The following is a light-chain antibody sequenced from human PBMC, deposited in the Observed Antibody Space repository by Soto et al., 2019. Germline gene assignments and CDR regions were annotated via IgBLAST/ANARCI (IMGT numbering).Light chain of an antibody. CDR1: QSISSY. V-gene: IGKV1-39*01. CDR3: QQSYSTLSIT. CDR2: AAS. Sequence: DIQMTQSPSSLSASVGDRVTITCRASQSISSYLNWYQQKPGKAPKLLIYAASSLQSGVPSRFSGSGSGTDFTLTISSLQPEDFATYYCQQSYSTLSITFGQETRLEIK. J-gene: IGKJ5*01.